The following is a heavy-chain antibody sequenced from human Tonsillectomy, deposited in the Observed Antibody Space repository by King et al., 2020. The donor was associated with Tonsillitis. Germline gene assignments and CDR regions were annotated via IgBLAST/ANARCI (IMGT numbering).Heavy chain of an antibody. CDR3: AKLPHSSGWSSPFDY. Sequence: DVQLVESGGGLVQPGGSLRLSCAASGFTFSSYAMGWVRQAPGKGLEWVSTISGSSYSTYYPDSVKGRFTISRDNSNHPLYLQMHSLRPEDTALYYCAKLPHSSGWSSPFDYWGQGTLVTVSS. D-gene: IGHD6-19*01. V-gene: IGHV3-23*04. CDR1: GFTFSSYA. J-gene: IGHJ4*02. CDR2: ISGSSYST.